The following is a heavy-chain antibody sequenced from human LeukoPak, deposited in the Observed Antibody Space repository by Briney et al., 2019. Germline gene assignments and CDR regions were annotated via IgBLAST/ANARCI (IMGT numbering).Heavy chain of an antibody. D-gene: IGHD5-18*01. CDR2: IDNSGTT. CDR1: GGSISTTSYH. Sequence: PSATLSLTCTVFGGSISTTSYHWGWIRQPPGEGLESIGNIDNSGTTYYNPSLKSRVTISVDTSKKQFSLRLGSVTAADTALYYCARLLSPHSYGVTIFHDYMDVWGKGTTVTVSS. J-gene: IGHJ6*03. V-gene: IGHV4-39*01. CDR3: ARLLSPHSYGVTIFHDYMDV.